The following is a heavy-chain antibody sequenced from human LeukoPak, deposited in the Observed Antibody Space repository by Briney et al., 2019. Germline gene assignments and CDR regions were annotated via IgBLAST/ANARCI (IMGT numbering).Heavy chain of an antibody. CDR3: ARSVVVVAATTYYYYYYMDV. CDR2: ISGSGGNT. J-gene: IGHJ6*03. Sequence: GGTLRLSCAASGFTFSRNGMTWVRQAPGKGLEWVSAISGSGGNTYYADSVKGRFTISRDNSKNTLYLQMNSLRAEDTAVYYCARSVVVVAATTYYYYYYMDVWGKGTTVTISS. CDR1: GFTFSRNG. V-gene: IGHV3-23*01. D-gene: IGHD2-15*01.